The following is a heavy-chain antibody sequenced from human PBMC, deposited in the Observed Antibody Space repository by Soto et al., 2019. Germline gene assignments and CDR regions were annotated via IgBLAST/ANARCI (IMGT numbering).Heavy chain of an antibody. Sequence: QLQLQESGPGLVKPSETLSLTCSASGASISSSSYFWAWIRQPPGKGLEWIGSIYYSGSTYYNPSLKSRVTVSVDTSKNQFPLKLSSVTAADTAVYYCARHPSDFWFDPWGQGTLVTVSS. J-gene: IGHJ5*02. V-gene: IGHV4-39*01. CDR3: ARHPSDFWFDP. CDR1: GASISSSSYF. CDR2: IYYSGST. D-gene: IGHD2-21*02.